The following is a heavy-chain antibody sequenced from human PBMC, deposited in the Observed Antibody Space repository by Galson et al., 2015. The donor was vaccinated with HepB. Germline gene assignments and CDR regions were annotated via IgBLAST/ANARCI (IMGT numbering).Heavy chain of an antibody. V-gene: IGHV3-23*01. CDR1: GVIFSDYA. D-gene: IGHD3-9*01. J-gene: IGHJ4*02. CDR3: AARRGAGDLFCYDF. CDR2: ISGSGDTT. Sequence: SLRLSCAAPGVIFSDYAMGWVRQAPGRGLEWVSTISGSGDTTYYADSVKGRFTISRDNSKNTTYLQMSSLRADDSAVFYCAARRGAGDLFCYDFWGQGTLVTVSS.